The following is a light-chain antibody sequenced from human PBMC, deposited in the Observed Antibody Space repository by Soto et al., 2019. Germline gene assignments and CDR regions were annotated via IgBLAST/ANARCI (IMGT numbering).Light chain of an antibody. J-gene: IGKJ4*01. CDR3: LQVNSFPLS. CDR1: QSIISY. CDR2: AAS. Sequence: DIQMTQSPSSLSASVGDRVTITCRASQSIISYLNWYQQKPGKAPKLLIYAASSLQSGVPSRFSGSGSGTDFTLTITSLQPEDFATYYCLQVNSFPLSFGGGTKVDI. V-gene: IGKV1-39*01.